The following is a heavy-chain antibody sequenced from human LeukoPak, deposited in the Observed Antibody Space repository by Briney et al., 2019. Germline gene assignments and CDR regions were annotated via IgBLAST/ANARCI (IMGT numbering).Heavy chain of an antibody. D-gene: IGHD4-11*01. V-gene: IGHV3-23*01. CDR2: ISGSPGST. CDR3: ARDLFHSTTAYFDY. CDR1: GFTFSSYA. Sequence: GGSLRLSCAAAGFTFSSYAMSWVRQAPGKGLEWVSAISGSPGSTYYADSVKGRFTISRDDAKNSLYLQMNSLRAEDTAVYYCARDLFHSTTAYFDYWGQGTLVTVSS. J-gene: IGHJ4*02.